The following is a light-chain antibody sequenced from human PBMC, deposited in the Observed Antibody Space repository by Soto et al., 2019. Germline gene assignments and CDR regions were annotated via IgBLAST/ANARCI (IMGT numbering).Light chain of an antibody. J-gene: IGKJ1*01. CDR2: GAT. CDR3: QQYGSSPQT. V-gene: IGKV3-20*01. CDR1: QSVNSSY. Sequence: EIVLTQSPGTLSLSPGQRATLSCRASQSVNSSYLAWFQQKPGQAPRLLIYGATTRATGIPDRFSGSGAWTEFTLTISILEAEDFAVYYCQQYGSSPQTFGQGTKVEIK.